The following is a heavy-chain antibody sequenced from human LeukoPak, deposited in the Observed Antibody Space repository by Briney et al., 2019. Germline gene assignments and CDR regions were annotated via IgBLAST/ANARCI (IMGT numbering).Heavy chain of an antibody. V-gene: IGHV4-34*01. CDR2: INHSGST. J-gene: IGHJ5*02. Sequence: SETLSLTCAVYGGSFSGYYWSWIRQPPGKRLEWIGEINHSGSTIYNPSLKSRVTISVDRSKNQFSLKVSSVTAADTAVYYCARAGVWFGATWFDPWGQGTLVTVSS. D-gene: IGHD3-10*01. CDR3: ARAGVWFGATWFDP. CDR1: GGSFSGYY.